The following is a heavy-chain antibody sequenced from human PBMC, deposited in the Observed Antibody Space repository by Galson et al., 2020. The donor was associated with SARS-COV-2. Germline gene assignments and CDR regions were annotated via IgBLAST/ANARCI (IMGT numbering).Heavy chain of an antibody. J-gene: IGHJ3*02. V-gene: IGHV3-30*04. CDR3: ARNYGSSNDAFDI. CDR2: ISYDGSNK. Sequence: GGSLRLSCAASGFTFSSYAMHWVRQAPGKGLEWVAVISYDGSNKYYADSVKGRFTISRDNSKNTLYLQMNSLRAEDTAVYYCARNYGSSNDAFDIWGQGTMVTVSS. D-gene: IGHD3-10*01. CDR1: GFTFSSYA.